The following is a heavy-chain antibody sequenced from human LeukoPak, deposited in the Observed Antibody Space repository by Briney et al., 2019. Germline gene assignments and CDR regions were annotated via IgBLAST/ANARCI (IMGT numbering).Heavy chain of an antibody. V-gene: IGHV3-49*04. CDR2: IRSKAYGGTT. CDR1: GFTFGDYA. Sequence: PGRSLRLSCKASGFTFGDYAMSWVRQAPGEGLEWVGFIRSKAYGGTTEYAASVKGRFTISRDDSKSIAYLQMNSLKTEDTAVYYCTRDSTGYSSGCAYWGQGTLVTVSS. J-gene: IGHJ4*02. CDR3: TRDSTGYSSGCAY. D-gene: IGHD6-19*01.